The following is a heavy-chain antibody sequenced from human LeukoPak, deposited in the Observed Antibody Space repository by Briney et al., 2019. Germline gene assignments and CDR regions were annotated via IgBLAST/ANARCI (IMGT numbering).Heavy chain of an antibody. CDR3: ARVSGSFDM. J-gene: IGHJ3*02. V-gene: IGHV3-23*01. CDR1: GFTFTNYA. Sequence: GGSLRLSCAASGFTFTNYAMAWVRQAPGKGLEWVSAFGGGSAYYADSVKGRFTISSDNSKNTLYLQVNSLRADDTAVYYCARVSGSFDMWGQGTMVTVSS. D-gene: IGHD3-10*01. CDR2: FGGGSA.